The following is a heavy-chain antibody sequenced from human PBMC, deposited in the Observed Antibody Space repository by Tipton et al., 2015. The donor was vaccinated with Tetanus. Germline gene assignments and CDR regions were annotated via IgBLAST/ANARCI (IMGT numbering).Heavy chain of an antibody. D-gene: IGHD5-24*01. Sequence: TLSLTCTVSGGSISSYYWTWIRQPPGRGLEWIGYVHYSGSTNYSPSLRSRVTLSGDTSKNQFSLKLSSVTAADTAVYYCARIGWLQQNKPAFDIWGQGTVVTVSS. CDR2: VHYSGST. J-gene: IGHJ3*02. V-gene: IGHV4-59*01. CDR1: GGSISSYY. CDR3: ARIGWLQQNKPAFDI.